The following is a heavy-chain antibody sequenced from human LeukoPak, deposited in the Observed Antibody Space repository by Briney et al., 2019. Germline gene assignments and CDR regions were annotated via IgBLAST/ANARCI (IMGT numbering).Heavy chain of an antibody. J-gene: IGHJ1*01. D-gene: IGHD3-22*01. V-gene: IGHV7-4-1*02. CDR3: ARDRPDYYDSSGYHPAEYFQH. Sequence: GASVKVSCKASGYTFTSYAMNWVRQAPGQGLEWMGWINTNTGNPTYAQGFTGQFVFSLDTSVSTAYLQISSLKAEDTAVYYCARDRPDYYDSSGYHPAEYFQHWGQGTLVTVSS. CDR1: GYTFTSYA. CDR2: INTNTGNP.